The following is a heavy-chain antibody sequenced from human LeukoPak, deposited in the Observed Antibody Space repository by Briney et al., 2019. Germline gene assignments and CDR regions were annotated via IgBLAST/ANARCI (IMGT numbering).Heavy chain of an antibody. Sequence: SETLSLTCTVSGVSVSNTGYSWGWIRQPPGKGLEWIGNILYGGSTHYNPSLKSRVTMSLDTSKNQFSLRLTSVTAADTAVYYCARGGGIYLFDPWGQGTLVTVSS. CDR2: ILYGGST. CDR3: ARGGGIYLFDP. CDR1: GVSVSNTGYS. D-gene: IGHD1-26*01. V-gene: IGHV4-39*01. J-gene: IGHJ5*02.